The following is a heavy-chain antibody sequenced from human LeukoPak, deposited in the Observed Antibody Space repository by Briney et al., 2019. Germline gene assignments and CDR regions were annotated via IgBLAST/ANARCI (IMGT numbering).Heavy chain of an antibody. CDR3: ARARLQAWFDP. Sequence: ASVKVSCKASGYTFTSYGISWVRQAPGQGLEWMGWISAYNGNTNYAQKLQGRVTITTDESTGTAYMELSSLRSEDTAVYYCARARLQAWFDPWGQGTLVTVSS. CDR1: GYTFTSYG. V-gene: IGHV1-18*01. CDR2: ISAYNGNT. D-gene: IGHD4-11*01. J-gene: IGHJ5*02.